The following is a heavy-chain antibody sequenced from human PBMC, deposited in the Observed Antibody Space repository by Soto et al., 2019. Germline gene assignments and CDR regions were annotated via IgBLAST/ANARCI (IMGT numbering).Heavy chain of an antibody. D-gene: IGHD3-10*01. CDR2: IIPIFGTA. J-gene: IGHJ5*02. CDR3: ANSGSYYINWFDH. Sequence: GASVKVSCKASGGTFSSYAISWVRQAPGQGLEWMGGIIPIFGTANYAQKFQGRVTITADESTSTAYMELSSLRSEDTAVYYCANSGSYYINWFDHWGQGNLVTVS. V-gene: IGHV1-69*13. CDR1: GGTFSSYA.